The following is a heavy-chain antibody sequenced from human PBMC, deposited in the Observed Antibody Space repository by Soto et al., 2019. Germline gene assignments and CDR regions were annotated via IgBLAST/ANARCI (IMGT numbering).Heavy chain of an antibody. V-gene: IGHV4-34*01. J-gene: IGHJ5*02. D-gene: IGHD6-13*01. CDR1: SGSFSVYY. CDR3: ARGQDSSWYQDWFDP. Sequence: PSETLSLTCAVYSGSFSVYYWSWIRHPPGKGLEWIGEINHSGSTNYNPSLKSRVTISVDTSKNQFSLKLSSVTAADTAVYYCARGQDSSWYQDWFDPWGQGTLVTVSS. CDR2: INHSGST.